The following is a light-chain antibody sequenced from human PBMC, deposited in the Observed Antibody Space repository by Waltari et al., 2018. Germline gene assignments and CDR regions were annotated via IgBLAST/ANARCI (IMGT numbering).Light chain of an antibody. Sequence: DIVMTQSPDSLAVSVGERATINCKSSQSVLYSSNNKNYLAWYQQKPGQPAKVLIYWASTRESGVPDRFSGSGSGTDFTLTINSLQAEDVAVYYCQQYVSTPSTFGQGTRLEIK. CDR2: WAS. CDR1: QSVLYSSNNKNY. J-gene: IGKJ5*01. CDR3: QQYVSTPST. V-gene: IGKV4-1*01.